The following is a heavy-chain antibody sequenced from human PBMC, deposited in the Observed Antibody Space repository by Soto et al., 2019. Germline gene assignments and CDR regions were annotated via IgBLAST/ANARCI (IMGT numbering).Heavy chain of an antibody. D-gene: IGHD3-10*01. V-gene: IGHV4-31*03. CDR2: ISYSGTT. CDR1: GGSISSYASF. Sequence: QVQLQESGPGLVKPSQTLSLTCTVSGGSISSYASFWSWIRHLPGKGPEWIAFISYSGTTSYDPSLRSRVTISADTSKSQFSLNLSSVTAADTAVYYCARGGASSKWFDPWGQGTLVTVSS. J-gene: IGHJ5*02. CDR3: ARGGASSKWFDP.